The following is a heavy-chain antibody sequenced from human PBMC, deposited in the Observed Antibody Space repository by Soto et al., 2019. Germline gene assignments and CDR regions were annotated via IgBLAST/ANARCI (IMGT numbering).Heavy chain of an antibody. CDR2: ISGSGGST. V-gene: IGHV3-23*01. Sequence: PGGSLRLSCASSGFTFSFYAMSWVRQAPGKGLEWVSAISGSGGSTYYADSVKGRFTISRDNSKNTLYLQMNSLRAEDTAVYYCAKGPHYYGSGSQYGMDVWGQGTTVTVSS. CDR3: AKGPHYYGSGSQYGMDV. D-gene: IGHD3-10*01. J-gene: IGHJ6*02. CDR1: GFTFSFYA.